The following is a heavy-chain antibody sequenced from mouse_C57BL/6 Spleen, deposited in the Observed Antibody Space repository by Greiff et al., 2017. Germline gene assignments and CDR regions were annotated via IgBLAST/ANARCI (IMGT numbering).Heavy chain of an antibody. D-gene: IGHD2-1*01. CDR1: GFSLTSYG. CDR3: AKRDYGNYEYFDV. V-gene: IGHV2-5*01. CDR2: IWRGGST. J-gene: IGHJ1*03. Sequence: QVHVKQSGPGLVQPSQSLSITCTVSGFSLTSYGVHWVRQSPGKGLEWLGVIWRGGSTDYNAAFMSRLSITKDNSKSQVFFKMNSLQADDTAIYYCAKRDYGNYEYFDVWGTGTTVTVSS.